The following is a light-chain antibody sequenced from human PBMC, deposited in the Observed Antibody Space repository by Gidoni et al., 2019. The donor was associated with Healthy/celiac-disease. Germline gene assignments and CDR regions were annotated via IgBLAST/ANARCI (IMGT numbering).Light chain of an antibody. CDR1: QSVSGY. J-gene: IGKJ3*01. CDR2: GAS. CDR3: QQYKEWPPEST. Sequence: ILLPQSPATLSVSSGERATPSCRASQSVSGYLAWYQQKPGQAPRLLIYGASTRATGISARFSGSGTGTEFTLTISSLQSEDVATYYCQQYKEWPPESTFGPGTKVEIK. V-gene: IGKV3-15*01.